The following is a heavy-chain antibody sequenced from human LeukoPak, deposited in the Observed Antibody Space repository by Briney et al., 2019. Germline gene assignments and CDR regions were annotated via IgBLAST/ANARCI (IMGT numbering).Heavy chain of an antibody. Sequence: GESLKISCKGSGYSFTSYWIGWVRQTPGKGLEWMGIIYPGDSDTRYSPPFQGQVTISADKSISTAYLQWSSLKASDTAMYYCARHSRELLYDAFDIWGQGTMVTVSS. J-gene: IGHJ3*02. CDR2: IYPGDSDT. CDR3: ARHSRELLYDAFDI. D-gene: IGHD3-10*01. V-gene: IGHV5-51*01. CDR1: GYSFTSYW.